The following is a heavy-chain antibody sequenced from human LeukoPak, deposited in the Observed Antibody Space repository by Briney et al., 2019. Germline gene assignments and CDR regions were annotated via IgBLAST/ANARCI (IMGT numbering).Heavy chain of an antibody. D-gene: IGHD6-19*01. CDR2: IYYSGST. V-gene: IGHV4-39*01. CDR3: ARIEYSSGWSFDY. Sequence: WVRQAPGKGLEWIGSIYYSGSTYYNPSLKSRVTISVDTSKNQFSLKLSSVTAADTAVYYCARIEYSSGWSFDYWGQGTLVTVSS. J-gene: IGHJ4*02.